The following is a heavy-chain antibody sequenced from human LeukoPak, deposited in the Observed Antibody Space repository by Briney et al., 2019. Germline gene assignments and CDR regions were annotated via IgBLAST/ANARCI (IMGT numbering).Heavy chain of an antibody. J-gene: IGHJ1*01. CDR2: FYGGGST. Sequence: GGSLRLSCAASGFIISNNYMSWVRQAPGKGLEWVSVFYGGGSTYYADSVKGRFTISRDNSMNTLYLQMNSLRAEDTAVYYCAKDSLAAAGNDFQHWGQGTLVTVSS. CDR3: AKDSLAAAGNDFQH. D-gene: IGHD6-13*01. CDR1: GFIISNNY. V-gene: IGHV3-53*01.